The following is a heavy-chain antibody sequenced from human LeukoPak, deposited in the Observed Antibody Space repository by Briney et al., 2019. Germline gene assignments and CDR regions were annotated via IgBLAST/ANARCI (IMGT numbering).Heavy chain of an antibody. CDR3: ARVPLGTIFGVDIKYYFDY. Sequence: WASVKVSCKASGYTFTSYYMHWVRQAPGQGLEWMGIINPSGGSTSYAQKFQGRVTMTRDTSTSTAYMELSSLRSEDTAVYYCARVPLGTIFGVDIKYYFDYWGQGTLVTVSS. CDR1: GYTFTSYY. V-gene: IGHV1-46*01. J-gene: IGHJ4*02. CDR2: INPSGGST. D-gene: IGHD3-3*01.